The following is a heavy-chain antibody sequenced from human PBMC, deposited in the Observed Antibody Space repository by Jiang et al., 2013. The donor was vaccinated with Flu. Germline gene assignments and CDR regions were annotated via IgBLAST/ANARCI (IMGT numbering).Heavy chain of an antibody. CDR1: GDSVSSNSVL. V-gene: IGHV6-1*01. D-gene: IGHD3-10*01. J-gene: IGHJ6*02. CDR2: TYYTSKWSN. Sequence: AISGDSVSSNSVLWNWIRRSPSGGLEWLGRTYYTSKWSNNYAVSVKSRITINPDTSKNQFSLQLKSVTAEDTAVYYCVRGLLRYGMDVWGPGTTVTVSS. CDR3: VRGLLRYGMDV.